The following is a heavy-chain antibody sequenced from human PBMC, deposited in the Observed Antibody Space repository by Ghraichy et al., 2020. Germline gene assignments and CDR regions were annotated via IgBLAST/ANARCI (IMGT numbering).Heavy chain of an antibody. CDR3: ARAGIVGATPYNWFDP. D-gene: IGHD1-26*01. V-gene: IGHV3-21*01. Sequence: LSLTCAASGFTFSSYSMNWVRQAPGKGLEWVSSISSSSSYIYYADSVKGRFTISRDNAKNSLYLQMNSLRAEDTAVYYCARAGIVGATPYNWFDPWGQGTLVTVSS. J-gene: IGHJ5*02. CDR2: ISSSSSYI. CDR1: GFTFSSYS.